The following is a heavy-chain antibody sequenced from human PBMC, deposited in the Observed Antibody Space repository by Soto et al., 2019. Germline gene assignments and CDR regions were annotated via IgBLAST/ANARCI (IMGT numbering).Heavy chain of an antibody. D-gene: IGHD7-27*01. Sequence: GGSLRLSCATSGFILSDCAMNWVRQAPGKGLEWVSYISSSSSVIDYADSVKGRFTVSGDNARNSLYLQMNSLRAEDTALYYCARDLSWGSNWYYYMDVWGKGTTVTVS. J-gene: IGHJ6*03. CDR3: ARDLSWGSNWYYYMDV. CDR2: ISSSSSVI. CDR1: GFILSDCA. V-gene: IGHV3-48*01.